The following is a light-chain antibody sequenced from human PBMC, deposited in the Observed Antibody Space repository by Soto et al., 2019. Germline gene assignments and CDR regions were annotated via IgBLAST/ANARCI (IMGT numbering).Light chain of an antibody. Sequence: DIQMTQSPSSLSASVGDRVTITCRASQGIGSALGWYQQKPRKAPKRLIYAASSLQSGVPSRFSGSGSGTEFTLTISSLQPEDFATYYCLQHNSYPPTFGGGIKVEIK. J-gene: IGKJ4*01. CDR3: LQHNSYPPT. CDR1: QGIGSA. CDR2: AAS. V-gene: IGKV1-17*01.